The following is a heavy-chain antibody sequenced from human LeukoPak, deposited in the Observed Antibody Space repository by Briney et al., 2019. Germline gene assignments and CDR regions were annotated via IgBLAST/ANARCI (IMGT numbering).Heavy chain of an antibody. Sequence: ASETLSLTCTVSGGSISGYYWSWIRQPPGKGLEWIGEINHSGSTNYNPSLKSRVTISVDTSKNQFSLKLSSVTAADTAVYYCARRYYDFWSGYLFDYWGQGTLVTVSS. CDR1: GGSISGYY. D-gene: IGHD3-3*01. J-gene: IGHJ4*02. CDR3: ARRYYDFWSGYLFDY. CDR2: INHSGST. V-gene: IGHV4-34*01.